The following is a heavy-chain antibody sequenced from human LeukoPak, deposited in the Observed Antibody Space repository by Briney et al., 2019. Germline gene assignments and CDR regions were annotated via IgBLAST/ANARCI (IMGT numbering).Heavy chain of an antibody. V-gene: IGHV3-30*18. D-gene: IGHD3-22*01. CDR2: ISYDGSNK. J-gene: IGHJ4*02. CDR1: GFTFGSYG. CDR3: AKDAITYDSSGYYYGDY. Sequence: PGGSLRLSCAASGFTFGSYGMHWVRQAPGKGLEWVAVISYDGSNKYYADSVRGRFTISRDNSKNTLYLQMNSLRAEDTAVYYCAKDAITYDSSGYYYGDYWGQGTLVTVSS.